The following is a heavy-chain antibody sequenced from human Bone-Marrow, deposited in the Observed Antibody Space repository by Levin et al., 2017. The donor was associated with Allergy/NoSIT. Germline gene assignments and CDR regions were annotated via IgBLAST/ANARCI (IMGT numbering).Heavy chain of an antibody. CDR3: VREGKAPLGQDSYYYGMDV. V-gene: IGHV3-7*01. J-gene: IGHJ6*02. CDR2: INQDESEI. Sequence: GESLKISCTASGFNFSSYWMSWVRQAPGKGLEWVANINQDESEINSVDSVKGRFTISRDNAKNSLYLQLNSLRAEDTAVYYCVREGKAPLGQDSYYYGMDVWGQGTTVTVSS. CDR1: GFNFSSYW.